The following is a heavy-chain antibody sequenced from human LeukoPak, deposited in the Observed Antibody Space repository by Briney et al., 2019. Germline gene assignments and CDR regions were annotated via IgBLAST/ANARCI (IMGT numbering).Heavy chain of an antibody. V-gene: IGHV1-69*13. CDR2: IIPIFGTA. Sequence: SVKVSCKASGGTFSSYAISWVRQAPGQGLEWMGGIIPIFGTANYAQKFQGRVTTTADESTSTAYMELSSLRSEDTAVYYCARVQPIVVVAATPGADSRSTRYGMDAWGQGTTVTVSS. J-gene: IGHJ6*02. CDR3: ARVQPIVVVAATPGADSRSTRYGMDA. D-gene: IGHD2-15*01. CDR1: GGTFSSYA.